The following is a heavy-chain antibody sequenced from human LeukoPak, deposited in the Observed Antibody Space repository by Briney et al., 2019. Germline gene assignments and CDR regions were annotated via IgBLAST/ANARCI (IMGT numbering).Heavy chain of an antibody. D-gene: IGHD2-2*01. CDR3: ARVMAYCTRTSCHDY. V-gene: IGHV1-18*01. CDR2: ISAYNGNT. J-gene: IGHJ4*02. Sequence: GASGKVSCKASGYTFTNYGISWVRQAPGQGLEWMGWISAYNGNTNYAQRLQGRVTITTDTSTSTDYMELRSLRYDDTAVYYCARVMAYCTRTSCHDYWGQGTLVTVSS. CDR1: GYTFTNYG.